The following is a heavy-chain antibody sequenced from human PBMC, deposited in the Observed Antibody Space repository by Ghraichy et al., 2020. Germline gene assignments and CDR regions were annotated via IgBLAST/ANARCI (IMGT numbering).Heavy chain of an antibody. CDR3: ARHSTAGVVVITEGAMNWFDP. CDR1: GGSISSSSYY. D-gene: IGHD3-22*01. Sequence: SETLSLTCTVSGGSISSSSYYWGWIRQPPGKGLEWIGSIYYSGSTYYNPSLKSRVTISVDTSKNQFSLKLSSVTAADTAVYYCARHSTAGVVVITEGAMNWFDPWGQGTLVTVSS. CDR2: IYYSGST. V-gene: IGHV4-39*01. J-gene: IGHJ5*02.